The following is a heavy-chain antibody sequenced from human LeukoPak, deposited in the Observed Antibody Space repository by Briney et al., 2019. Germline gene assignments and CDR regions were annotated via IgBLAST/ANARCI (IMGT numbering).Heavy chain of an antibody. D-gene: IGHD5-18*01. CDR2: ISGGGINT. J-gene: IGHJ4*02. V-gene: IGHV3-23*01. Sequence: QPGESLRLSCAASKFTVSTYGMTWVRKAPGRGLEWVSGISGGGINTYYADSVKGRFTISRDNSKGTLYLQMNSLRVEDTAVYYCARGLQQFDYWGQGTLVTVSS. CDR1: KFTVSTYG. CDR3: ARGLQQFDY.